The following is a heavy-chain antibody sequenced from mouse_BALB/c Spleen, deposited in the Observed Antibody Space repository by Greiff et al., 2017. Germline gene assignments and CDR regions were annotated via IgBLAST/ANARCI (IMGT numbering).Heavy chain of an antibody. D-gene: IGHD1-1*01. CDR1: GFSLTSYG. V-gene: IGHV2-2*02. CDR3: ARTVLYYYGSTYAMDY. CDR2: IWSGGST. Sequence: VKLVESGPGLVQPSQSLSITCTVSGFSLTSYGVHWVRQSPGKGLEWLGVIWSGGSTDYNAAFISRLSSSKDNSKSQVFFKMNSLQANDTAIYYCARTVLYYYGSTYAMDYWGQGTSVTVSS. J-gene: IGHJ4*01.